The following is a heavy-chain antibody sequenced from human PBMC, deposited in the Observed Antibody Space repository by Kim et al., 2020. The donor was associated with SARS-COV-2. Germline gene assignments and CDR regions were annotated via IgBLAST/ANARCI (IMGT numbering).Heavy chain of an antibody. CDR1: GFTFSLYA. CDR3: AKERVVPATGDAFDI. Sequence: GGSLRLSCTASGFTFSLYAMTWVRQSPGKGLEWVSTIAAGGDSTFYADSVKGRFTISRDNSKNMLYLQMNSLGAEDTAVYHCAKERVVPATGDAFDILGLGTMVTVSS. D-gene: IGHD2-21*02. V-gene: IGHV3-23*01. J-gene: IGHJ3*02. CDR2: IAAGGDST.